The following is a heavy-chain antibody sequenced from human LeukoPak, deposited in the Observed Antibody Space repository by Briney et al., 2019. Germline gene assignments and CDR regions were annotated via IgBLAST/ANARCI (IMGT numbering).Heavy chain of an antibody. J-gene: IGHJ4*02. V-gene: IGHV3-74*01. CDR1: GISYSSYW. CDR2: ISSDASST. Sequence: GGTLRLSCAASGISYSSYWMHWVPQAPGKGLVWVSRISSDASSTNYADPVKGRFTISRDNAKNTLYLQMNSLRAEDTAVYYCAMLAKMATIDDFDYWGQGTLVTVSS. CDR3: AMLAKMATIDDFDY. D-gene: IGHD5-24*01.